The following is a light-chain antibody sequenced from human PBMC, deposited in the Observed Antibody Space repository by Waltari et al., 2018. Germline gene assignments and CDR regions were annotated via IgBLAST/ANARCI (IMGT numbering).Light chain of an antibody. V-gene: IGKV3-15*01. CDR1: KSIGNN. J-gene: IGKJ2*01. Sequence: ETIMTPSPAILSVSPVETATLPCRASKSIGNNLAWYQQTPGQAPSLLIYVASSRGTGIPARFFGAGSGTDFTLTISSLQSEDFAVYYCQQYNEWPYTFGQGTKVDLK. CDR2: VAS. CDR3: QQYNEWPYT.